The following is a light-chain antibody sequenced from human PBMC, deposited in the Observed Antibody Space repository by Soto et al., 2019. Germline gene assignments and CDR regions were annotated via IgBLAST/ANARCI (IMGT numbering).Light chain of an antibody. J-gene: IGLJ3*02. V-gene: IGLV1-40*01. CDR2: GNS. CDR1: SSKIGAGYD. Sequence: QSVLTQPPSVSGAPGQRVTISCTGSSSKIGAGYDVHWYQQLPGTAPKLLIYGNSNRPSGVPDRFSGSKTGTSASLAISGLQAEDEADYYCQSYDGSLSGWVFGGGTKVTVL. CDR3: QSYDGSLSGWV.